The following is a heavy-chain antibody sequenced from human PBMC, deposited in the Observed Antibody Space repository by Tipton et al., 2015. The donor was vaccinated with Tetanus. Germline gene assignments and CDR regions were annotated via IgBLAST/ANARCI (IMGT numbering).Heavy chain of an antibody. CDR2: IYYSGST. V-gene: IGHV4-30-4*01. CDR3: ARASSGWYGLDFDS. Sequence: TLSLTCTVSGGSISSGDYYWSWIRQPPGKGLEWIGYIYYSGSTYYNPSLKSRVTISVDTSKNQFSLKLSSVTAADTAVYYCARASSGWYGLDFDSWGQGTLVTVSS. D-gene: IGHD6-19*01. J-gene: IGHJ4*02. CDR1: GGSISSGDYY.